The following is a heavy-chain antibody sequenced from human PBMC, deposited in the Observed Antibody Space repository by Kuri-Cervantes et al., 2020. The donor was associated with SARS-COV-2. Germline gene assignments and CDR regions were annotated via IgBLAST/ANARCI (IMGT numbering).Heavy chain of an antibody. J-gene: IGHJ6*02. CDR1: GFTFSSYS. D-gene: IGHD2-2*01. CDR2: ISSSISTI. CDR3: ARGYCSSTSCPPYYYYGMDV. V-gene: IGHV3-48*02. Sequence: GESLKISCAASGFTFSSYSMNWVRQAPGKGLEWGSYISSSISTIYYADSVKGRFTISRDNAKNSLYLQMNSLRDEDTAVYYCARGYCSSTSCPPYYYYGMDVWGQGTTVTVSS.